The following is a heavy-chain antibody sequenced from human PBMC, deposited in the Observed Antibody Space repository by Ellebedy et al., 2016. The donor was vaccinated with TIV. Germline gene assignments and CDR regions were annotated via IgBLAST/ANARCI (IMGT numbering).Heavy chain of an antibody. CDR2: IYYSGST. D-gene: IGHD3-9*01. Sequence: SETLSLTXAVYGGSFSGYYWSWIRQPPGKGLEWIGSIYYSGSTYYNPSLKSRVTISVDTSKNQFSLKLSSVTAADTAVYYCARSHYDILTGYYSTFYYYYGMDVWGQGTTVTVSS. CDR3: ARSHYDILTGYYSTFYYYYGMDV. V-gene: IGHV4-34*01. CDR1: GGSFSGYY. J-gene: IGHJ6*02.